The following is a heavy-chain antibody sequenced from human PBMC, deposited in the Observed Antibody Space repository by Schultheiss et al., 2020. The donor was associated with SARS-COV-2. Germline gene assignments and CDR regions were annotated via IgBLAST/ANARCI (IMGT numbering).Heavy chain of an antibody. V-gene: IGHV3-7*03. CDR1: GFTFSSYW. Sequence: GGSLRLSCAASGFTFSSYWMSWVRQAPGKGLEWVANIKQDGSEKYYVDSVKGRFTISRDNANNSLYLQMNSLRAEDTAVYYCARVGSGYDYASRFDPWGQGTLVTVSS. J-gene: IGHJ5*02. D-gene: IGHD5-12*01. CDR3: ARVGSGYDYASRFDP. CDR2: IKQDGSEK.